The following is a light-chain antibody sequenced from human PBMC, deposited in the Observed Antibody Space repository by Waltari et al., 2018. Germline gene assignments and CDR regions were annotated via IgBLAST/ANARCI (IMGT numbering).Light chain of an antibody. CDR1: QSVLYSSNNKNY. V-gene: IGKV4-1*01. Sequence: DIVMTQSPDSLAVSLGERATINCKSSQSVLYSSNNKNYLAWYQQKPGQPPKLLIYWACTRESGVPDRFSGSGSGTDFTLTISSLQAEDVAVYYCQQYYSTWTFGQGTKVEIE. CDR2: WAC. CDR3: QQYYSTWT. J-gene: IGKJ1*01.